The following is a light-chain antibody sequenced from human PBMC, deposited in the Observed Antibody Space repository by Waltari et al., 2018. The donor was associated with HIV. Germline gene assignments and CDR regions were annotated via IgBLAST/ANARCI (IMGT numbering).Light chain of an antibody. J-gene: IGLJ1*01. CDR3: LSADSSGTDV. CDR1: ALPTKS. Sequence: SELPLPPSVSVSLGQMARLTCPGEALPTKSAYWYQHKPGQFPVLVIDKDRERPSGIHERFSGSSSGTIVTLTISEGQAEEEADYYCLSADSSGTDVFGTGTKVTVL. CDR2: KDR. V-gene: IGLV3-16*01.